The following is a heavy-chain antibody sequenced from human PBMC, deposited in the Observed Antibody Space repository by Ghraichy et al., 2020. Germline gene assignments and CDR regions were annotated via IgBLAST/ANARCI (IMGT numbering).Heavy chain of an antibody. D-gene: IGHD3-10*01. CDR3: ARDYGSGSYRCFDY. CDR1: GFTFSSYS. J-gene: IGHJ4*02. Sequence: GGSLRLSCAASGFTFSSYSMNWVRQAPGKGLEWVPSISSSSSYIYYADSVKGRFTISRDNAKNSLYLQMNSLRAEDTAVYYCARDYGSGSYRCFDYWGQGTLVTVSS. CDR2: ISSSSSYI. V-gene: IGHV3-21*01.